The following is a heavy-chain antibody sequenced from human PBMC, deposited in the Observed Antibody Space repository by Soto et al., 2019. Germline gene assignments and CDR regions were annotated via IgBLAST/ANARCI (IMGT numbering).Heavy chain of an antibody. CDR3: AKVSGYSSSWEYYFDY. CDR1: GFTFSSYA. CDR2: ISGSGGST. J-gene: IGHJ4*02. Sequence: PGGSLRLSCAASGFTFSSYAMSWVRQAPGKGLEWVSAISGSGGSTYYADSVKGRFTISRDNSKNTLYLQMNSLRAEDTAVYYCAKVSGYSSSWEYYFDYWGQGTLVTVSS. D-gene: IGHD6-13*01. V-gene: IGHV3-23*01.